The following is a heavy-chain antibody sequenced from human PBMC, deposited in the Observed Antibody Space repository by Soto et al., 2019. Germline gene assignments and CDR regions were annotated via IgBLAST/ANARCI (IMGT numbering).Heavy chain of an antibody. CDR2: ISYDGSDK. Sequence: QVQLVESGGAVVQPGRSLRLSCAASGFSFNTFGMHWVRQAPGKGLEWLTVISYDGSDKYYADSVEGRFIISRDNSENTLYLQMNSLRPDDTAVYYGARGPYYGSGTLDYWGQGTLVTVSS. CDR1: GFSFNTFG. CDR3: ARGPYYGSGTLDY. J-gene: IGHJ4*02. D-gene: IGHD3-10*01. V-gene: IGHV3-30*03.